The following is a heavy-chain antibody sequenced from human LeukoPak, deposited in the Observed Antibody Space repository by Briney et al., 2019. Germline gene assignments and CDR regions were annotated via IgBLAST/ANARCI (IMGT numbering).Heavy chain of an antibody. D-gene: IGHD4-17*01. CDR1: GFTFSSYG. Sequence: GGSLRLSCAASGFTFSSYGMHWVRQAPGKGLEWVAVISYDGSNKYYADSVEGRFTISRDNSKNTLYLQMNSLRAEDTAVYYCAKSDPKTTVTLTSGDYWGQGTLVTVSS. CDR3: AKSDPKTTVTLTSGDY. J-gene: IGHJ4*02. V-gene: IGHV3-30*18. CDR2: ISYDGSNK.